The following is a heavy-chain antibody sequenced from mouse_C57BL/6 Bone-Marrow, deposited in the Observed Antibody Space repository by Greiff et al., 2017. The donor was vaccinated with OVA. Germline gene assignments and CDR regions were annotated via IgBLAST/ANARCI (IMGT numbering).Heavy chain of an antibody. J-gene: IGHJ1*03. CDR3: TRSYSNYGIWYFDV. D-gene: IGHD2-5*01. CDR2: IDPETGGT. V-gene: IGHV1-15*01. Sequence: SGAELVRPGASVTLSCKASGYTFTDYEMHWVKQTPVHGLEWIGAIDPETGGTAYNQKFKGKAIMTADKYYSTAYMELRSLTSEDSAVYYCTRSYSNYGIWYFDVWGTGTTVTVSS. CDR1: GYTFTDYE.